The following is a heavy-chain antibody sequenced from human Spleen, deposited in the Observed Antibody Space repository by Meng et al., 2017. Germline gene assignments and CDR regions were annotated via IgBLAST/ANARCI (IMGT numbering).Heavy chain of an antibody. CDR1: GYTFTSYG. J-gene: IGHJ3*01. CDR3: SGEGPQWLGRDPFDL. CDR2: ISAYNGNT. Sequence: ASVKVSCKASGYTFTSYGISWVRQAPGQGLEWMGWISAYNGNTNYAQKLQGRVTMTTDTSTSTAYMELRSLRSDDTAVYYCSGEGPQWLGRDPFDLWGQGTRVTVSS. V-gene: IGHV1-18*01. D-gene: IGHD6-19*01.